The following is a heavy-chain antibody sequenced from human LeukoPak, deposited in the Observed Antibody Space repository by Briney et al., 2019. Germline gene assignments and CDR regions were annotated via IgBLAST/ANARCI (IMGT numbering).Heavy chain of an antibody. Sequence: ASVKVSCKTSGYTFSDYCMHWVRQAPGQGLEWVGIINPSGSSAKYAQKFQGRVFMTRDTSASTVYLELDSLTSEDTAIYYCARDVVTSTTSAVLDYWGQGTLVTVSS. CDR1: GYTFSDYC. V-gene: IGHV1-46*01. CDR2: INPSGSSA. CDR3: ARDVVTSTTSAVLDY. D-gene: IGHD1/OR15-1a*01. J-gene: IGHJ4*02.